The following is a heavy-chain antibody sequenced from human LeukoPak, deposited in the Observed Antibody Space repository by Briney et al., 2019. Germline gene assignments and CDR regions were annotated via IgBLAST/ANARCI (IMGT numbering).Heavy chain of an antibody. V-gene: IGHV4-34*01. CDR3: AREGDCSSTSCYPFDY. J-gene: IGHJ4*02. CDR1: GGSFSGYY. D-gene: IGHD2-2*01. CDR2: IYYSGST. Sequence: SETLSLTCAVSGGSFSGYYWNWIRQPPGKGLEWIGSIYYSGSTYYNPSLKSRVTISVDTSKNQFSLKLSSVTAADTAVYYCAREGDCSSTSCYPFDYWGQGTLVTVSS.